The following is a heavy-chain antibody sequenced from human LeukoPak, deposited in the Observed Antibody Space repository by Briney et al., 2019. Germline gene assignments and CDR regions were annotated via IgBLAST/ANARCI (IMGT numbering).Heavy chain of an antibody. V-gene: IGHV3-9*01. D-gene: IGHD6-19*01. CDR3: AKGEASGWSIGPFDY. J-gene: IGHJ4*02. CDR2: ISWNSGSI. Sequence: SLRLSCAASGFTFDDYAMHWVRQAPGKGLEWVSGISWNSGSIGYADSVKGRFTISRDNAKNSLYLQMNSLRAEDTALYYCAKGEASGWSIGPFDYWGQGTLVTVSS. CDR1: GFTFDDYA.